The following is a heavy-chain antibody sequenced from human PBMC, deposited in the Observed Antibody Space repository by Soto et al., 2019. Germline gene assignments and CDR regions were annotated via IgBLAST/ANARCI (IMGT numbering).Heavy chain of an antibody. V-gene: IGHV3-23*01. J-gene: IGHJ4*02. D-gene: IGHD1-26*01. CDR3: ARWGFLDY. CDR1: GFSFSSYA. Sequence: EVQLLESGGGLVRPGGSLRLSCTASGFSFSSYALSWVRQAPGKGLEWVSTISGSDGKTYYADSVKGRFSISRDTSKTTLYLEMTSLRVDDTAVYYCARWGFLDYWGQGTRVTVS. CDR2: ISGSDGKT.